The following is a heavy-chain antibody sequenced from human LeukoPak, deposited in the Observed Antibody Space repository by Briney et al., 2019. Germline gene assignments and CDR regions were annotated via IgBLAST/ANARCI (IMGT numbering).Heavy chain of an antibody. D-gene: IGHD6-13*01. CDR3: ARQILYSSSWYYWLDP. CDR1: GYSFTSYW. CDR2: IYPGDSDT. Sequence: GESLKISCKGSGYSFTSYWIGWVRQMPGKGLEWMGIIYPGDSDTRYSPSFQGQVTISADKSISTAYLQWSSLKASDTAMYYCARQILYSSSWYYWLDPWGQGTLVTVSS. V-gene: IGHV5-51*01. J-gene: IGHJ5*02.